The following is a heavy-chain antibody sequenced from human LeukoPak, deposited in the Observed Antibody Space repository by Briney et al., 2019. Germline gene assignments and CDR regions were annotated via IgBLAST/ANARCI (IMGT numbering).Heavy chain of an antibody. CDR3: AKGGSSGLRAFYYYGIDV. Sequence: GGSLRLSCAASGFTFDDSAMHWVRQAPGKGLEWVSLISLDGDTTYYADSVKGRFTISRDNSKDSLYLQMDSLRAEDTALYYCAKGGSSGLRAFYYYGIDVWGQGTTVTVSS. D-gene: IGHD3-22*01. CDR2: ISLDGDTT. CDR1: GFTFDDSA. J-gene: IGHJ6*02. V-gene: IGHV3-43D*04.